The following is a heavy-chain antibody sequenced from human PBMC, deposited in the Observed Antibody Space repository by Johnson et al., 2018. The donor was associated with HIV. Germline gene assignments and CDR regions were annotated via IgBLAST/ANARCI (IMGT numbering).Heavy chain of an antibody. CDR2: IYSGGRT. CDR1: GFTFSNAW. D-gene: IGHD6-6*01. J-gene: IGHJ3*02. CDR3: ASTRLGAFDI. V-gene: IGHV3-66*01. Sequence: VQPVESGGGLVKPGGSLRLSCAASGFTFSNAWMSWVRQAPGKGLEWVPVIYSGGRTFYADSVKGRFTISRDNSGNTLYLQMDSLRVEDTAVYYCASTRLGAFDIWGQGTMVTVSS.